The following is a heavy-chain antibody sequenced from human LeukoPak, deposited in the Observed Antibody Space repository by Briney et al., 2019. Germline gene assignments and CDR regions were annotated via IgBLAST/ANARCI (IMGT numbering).Heavy chain of an antibody. CDR1: GFSFSTSGVG. J-gene: IGHJ3*02. CDR3: AHSQWFGGGDLFNI. Sequence: SGPTLVNPTQTLTLTCTFSGFSFSTSGVGVGWIRQPPGKALEWVALIYLNDDKRYSPSLKNRLTITKDTSKNQVVLTMTNMDPVDTATYYCAHSQWFGGGDLFNIWGQGTMVTVSS. CDR2: IYLNDDK. V-gene: IGHV2-5*01. D-gene: IGHD3-10*01.